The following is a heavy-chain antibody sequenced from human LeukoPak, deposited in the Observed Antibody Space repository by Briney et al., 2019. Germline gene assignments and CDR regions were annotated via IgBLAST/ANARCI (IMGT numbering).Heavy chain of an antibody. CDR2: VTARGGAT. V-gene: IGHV3-23*01. Sequence: PPGGSLRLSCVDSGGSCSWYALAWVRQAPGKGLEWVAAVTARGGATHYVDSVKGRFTISRDNSKNTMYLQMNSLRSEDTAIYYCASDPNGDYVGALDYWGRGTLVTVSS. CDR1: GGSCSWYA. CDR3: ASDPNGDYVGALDY. D-gene: IGHD2-8*01. J-gene: IGHJ4*01.